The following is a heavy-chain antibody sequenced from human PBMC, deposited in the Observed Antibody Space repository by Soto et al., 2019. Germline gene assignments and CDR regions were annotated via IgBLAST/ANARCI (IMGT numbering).Heavy chain of an antibody. CDR1: GFRFEDYA. CDR2: IAWNSDII. Sequence: GGSLRLSCAASGFRFEDYAMHWVRQAPGKGLEWVSGIAWNSDIIGYADSVKGRFTISRDNGKNSLYLQMNSLRPEDTALYYCAKDHYGSAIYCMDVWGRGTTVTVSS. D-gene: IGHD3-10*01. V-gene: IGHV3-9*01. J-gene: IGHJ6*02. CDR3: AKDHYGSAIYCMDV.